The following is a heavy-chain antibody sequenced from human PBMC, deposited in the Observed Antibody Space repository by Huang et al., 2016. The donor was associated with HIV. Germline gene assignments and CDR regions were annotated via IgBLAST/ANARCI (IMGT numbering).Heavy chain of an antibody. J-gene: IGHJ3*02. CDR3: ATGEQRGVIVTKAFDI. CDR1: GLLFTNYA. Sequence: QGQLLESGGGVVQPGKSLRLSCAASGLLFTNYALHWVRQAPGKGLGCGAMRSCDGRGENYGNSVKGRFAISRDNSKNTVYLQMNIRTADDTAVYYCATGEQRGVIVTKAFDIWGQGTLVTVSS. V-gene: IGHV3-30*09. D-gene: IGHD3-16*02. CDR2: RSCDGRGE.